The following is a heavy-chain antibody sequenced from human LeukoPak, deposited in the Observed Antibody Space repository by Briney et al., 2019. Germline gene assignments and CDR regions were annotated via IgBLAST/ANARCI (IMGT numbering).Heavy chain of an antibody. CDR1: GFTFSSYA. CDR2: ISGDGGNT. Sequence: GGSLKLSCAASGFTFSSYAMSWVRQAPGKGLEWVSAISGDGGNTYYADSVKGRFTISRDNSKNTLDLQMNSLRAEDTAVYYCARDRPVTTSGGQGTLVTVSS. CDR3: ARDRPVTTS. J-gene: IGHJ4*02. D-gene: IGHD5-18*01. V-gene: IGHV3-23*01.